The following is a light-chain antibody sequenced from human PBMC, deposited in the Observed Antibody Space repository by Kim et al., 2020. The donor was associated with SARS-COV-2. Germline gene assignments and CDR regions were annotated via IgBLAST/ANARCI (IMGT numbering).Light chain of an antibody. CDR3: QKYNGAPWT. CDR2: AAS. J-gene: IGKJ1*01. Sequence: ASVGDRVTITWRASQGISHDLAWYQQKPGKVPKLLIFAASALHSGVPSRFSGSGSGTDFTLTISSLQPEDVATYYCQKYNGAPWTFGQGTKVDIK. V-gene: IGKV1-27*01. CDR1: QGISHD.